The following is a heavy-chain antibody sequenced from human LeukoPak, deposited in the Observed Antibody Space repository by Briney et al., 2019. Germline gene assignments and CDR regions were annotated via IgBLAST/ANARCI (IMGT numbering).Heavy chain of an antibody. J-gene: IGHJ4*02. Sequence: PSETLSLTCAVYGGSFSGYYWGWIRQPPGKGLEWIGSIYYSGSTYYNPSLKSRVTISVDTSKNQFSLKLSSVTAADTAVYYCARVWGDGYNFPHYHFDYWGQGTLVTVSS. CDR2: IYYSGST. CDR3: ARVWGDGYNFPHYHFDY. D-gene: IGHD5-24*01. CDR1: GGSFSGYY. V-gene: IGHV4-34*01.